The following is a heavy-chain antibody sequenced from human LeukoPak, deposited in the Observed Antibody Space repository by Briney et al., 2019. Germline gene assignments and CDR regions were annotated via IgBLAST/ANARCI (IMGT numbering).Heavy chain of an antibody. V-gene: IGHV4-38-2*02. Sequence: SETLSLTCTVSGYSISSGYYWGWIRQPPGKGLEWIGSIYHSGSTYYNPSLKSRVTISVDTSKNQFSLKLSSVTAADTAVYYCARYYYDSSGYYSYFDYWGQGTLVTVSS. J-gene: IGHJ4*02. CDR3: ARYYYDSSGYYSYFDY. CDR2: IYHSGST. D-gene: IGHD3-22*01. CDR1: GYSISSGYY.